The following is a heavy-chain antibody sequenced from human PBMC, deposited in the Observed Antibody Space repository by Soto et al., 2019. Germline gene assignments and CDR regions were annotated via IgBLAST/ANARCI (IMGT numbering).Heavy chain of an antibody. D-gene: IGHD3-22*01. CDR1: GYTFTSYA. Sequence: GASVKVSCKASGYTFTSYAMHWVRQAPGQRLEWMGWINAGNGNTKYSQKFQGRVTITRDTSASTAYMELSSLRSEDTAVYYCARDGGHYYDSSGYYYALGYFDYWGQGTLVTVSS. CDR2: INAGNGNT. CDR3: ARDGGHYYDSSGYYYALGYFDY. J-gene: IGHJ4*02. V-gene: IGHV1-3*01.